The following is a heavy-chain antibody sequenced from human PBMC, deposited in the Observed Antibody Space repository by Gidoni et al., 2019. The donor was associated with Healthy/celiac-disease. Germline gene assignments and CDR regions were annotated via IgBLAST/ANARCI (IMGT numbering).Heavy chain of an antibody. CDR3: ATVSEVAATSRAFVGNWFDP. CDR1: GYTLPDVS. Sequence: QVQLVQSGAEVKKPGASVKVSCKVSGYTLPDVSMHWVRQVPGKGLEWMGGFDPEDGETIYAQKFQGRVTMTEDTSTDTAYMELSSLRSEDTAVYYCATVSEVAATSRAFVGNWFDPWGQGTLVTVSS. J-gene: IGHJ5*02. CDR2: FDPEDGET. V-gene: IGHV1-24*01. D-gene: IGHD2-15*01.